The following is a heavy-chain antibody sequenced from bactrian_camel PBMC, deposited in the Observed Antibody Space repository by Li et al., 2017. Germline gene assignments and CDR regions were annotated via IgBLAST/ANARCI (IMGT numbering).Heavy chain of an antibody. V-gene: IGHV3S53*01. J-gene: IGHJ4*01. Sequence: HVQLVESGGGSVQAGGSLRLSCAASEPTYSTYCMAWFRQEPGKKREGVAAIDSDGSTTYADSIKGRFTVSRDNAKNTMFLQMNSLKPEDTAMYSCMPYGKAICFSDYVKGQGTQVTVS. D-gene: IGHD4*01. CDR2: IDSDGST. CDR1: EPTYSTYC.